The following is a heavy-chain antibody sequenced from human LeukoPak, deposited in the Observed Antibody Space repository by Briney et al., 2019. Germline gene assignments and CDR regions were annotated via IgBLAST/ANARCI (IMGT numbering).Heavy chain of an antibody. CDR1: GFTFTNSW. CDR2: IKQDGSTK. V-gene: IGHV3-7*01. Sequence: GGSLRLSCAASGFTFTNSWMAWVRQAPGKGLEWVANIKQDGSTKHYVDSLKGRVTISRDNPKNSLYLQMNSLRADDTAVYYCARDTDGSLDYWGQGILVTVAS. CDR3: ARDTDGSLDY. J-gene: IGHJ4*02. D-gene: IGHD1-26*01.